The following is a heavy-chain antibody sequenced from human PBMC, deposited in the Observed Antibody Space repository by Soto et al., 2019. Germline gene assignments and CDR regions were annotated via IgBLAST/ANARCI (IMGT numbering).Heavy chain of an antibody. CDR1: GYSFNSYG. Sequence: QVQLVQSGSEVKKPGASVKVSCKASGYSFNSYGISWVRQAPGQGLEWLGWISPYDDNTKYAQSLQGRVTMTTDTSTRTAYMELSSPRSDDTAVYYCARGGYYDSSGSRNYHYYGMDAWGQGTTVTVS. CDR2: ISPYDDNT. D-gene: IGHD3-22*01. J-gene: IGHJ6*02. CDR3: ARGGYYDSSGSRNYHYYGMDA. V-gene: IGHV1-18*01.